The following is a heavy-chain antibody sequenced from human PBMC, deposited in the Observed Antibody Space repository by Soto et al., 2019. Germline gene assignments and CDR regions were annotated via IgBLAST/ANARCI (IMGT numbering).Heavy chain of an antibody. CDR1: GFTFSNYR. D-gene: IGHD6-6*01. Sequence: GSLRLSCATSGFTFSNYRMNWVREAPGKGLKWVASISGSGKDTFYRDSVKGRFTISRDNAESSLVLQMNSLTVDDTAVYHCARVHLVRTSSYYCGMDVWGPGTTVTVSS. J-gene: IGHJ6*02. V-gene: IGHV3-21*06. CDR3: ARVHLVRTSSYYCGMDV. CDR2: ISGSGKDT.